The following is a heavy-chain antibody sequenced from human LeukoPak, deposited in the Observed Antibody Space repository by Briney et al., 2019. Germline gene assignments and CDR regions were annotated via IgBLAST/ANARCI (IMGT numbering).Heavy chain of an antibody. Sequence: PGGSLRLSCAASGFTFSSYAMSCVRQVPGKGLEWVSVISDRGGSTFYADSVKGRFTISRDNSKNTLYLQMSSLRAEDTAIYYCAKDRRGSYYEFDYWGQGTLVTVSS. CDR1: GFTFSSYA. V-gene: IGHV3-23*01. D-gene: IGHD1-26*01. J-gene: IGHJ4*02. CDR2: ISDRGGST. CDR3: AKDRRGSYYEFDY.